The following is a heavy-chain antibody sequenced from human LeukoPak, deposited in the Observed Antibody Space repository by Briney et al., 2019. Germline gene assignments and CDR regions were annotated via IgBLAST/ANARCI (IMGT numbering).Heavy chain of an antibody. V-gene: IGHV3-53*01. CDR2: IYSGGST. J-gene: IGHJ3*02. Sequence: PGGSLRLSCAASGFTVSSNYMSWVRQAPGKGLEWVSVIYSGGSTYYADSVKGRFTISRDNSKNTLYLQMNSLRAEDTAVYYCARSSPGSGSYTPDAFDIWGQGTMVTVSS. D-gene: IGHD1-26*01. CDR1: GFTVSSNY. CDR3: ARSSPGSGSYTPDAFDI.